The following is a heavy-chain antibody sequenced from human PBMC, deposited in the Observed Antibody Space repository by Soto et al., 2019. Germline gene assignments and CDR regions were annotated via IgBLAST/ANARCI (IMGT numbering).Heavy chain of an antibody. CDR3: AREGGRGTNWFDP. J-gene: IGHJ5*02. D-gene: IGHD3-16*01. CDR1: GGSFSGYY. Sequence: QVQLQQWGAGLLKPSETLSLTCAVYGGSFSGYYWSWIRQPPGKGLEWIGEINHSGSTNYNPSLKSRVTISVDTSKNQFSLKLSSVTAADPAVYYCAREGGRGTNWFDPWGQGTLVTVSS. V-gene: IGHV4-34*01. CDR2: INHSGST.